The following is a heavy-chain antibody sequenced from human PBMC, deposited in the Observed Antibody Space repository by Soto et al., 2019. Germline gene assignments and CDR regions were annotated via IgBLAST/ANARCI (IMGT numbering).Heavy chain of an antibody. CDR1: GGSFSGCY. CDR3: ARGRRGGNPYYYYGMDV. V-gene: IGHV4-34*01. CDR2: INHSGST. D-gene: IGHD2-15*01. Sequence: ETLSLTCAVYGGSFSGCYWSWIRQPPGKGLEWIGEINHSGSTNYNPSLKSRVTISVDTSKNQFSLKLSSVTAADTAVYYCARGRRGGNPYYYYGMDVWGQGTTVTVSS. J-gene: IGHJ6*02.